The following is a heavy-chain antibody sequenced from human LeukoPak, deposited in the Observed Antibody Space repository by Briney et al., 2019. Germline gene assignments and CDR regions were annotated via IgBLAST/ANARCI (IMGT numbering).Heavy chain of an antibody. Sequence: GASVKVSCKASGGTFSSYAISWVRQAPGQGLEWMGGIIPIFGTANYAQKFQGRVTITADESTSTAYMELSSLRSEDTAVYYCAREFIRQLVWDYYYYYGMDVWGQGTTVTVSS. D-gene: IGHD6-13*01. J-gene: IGHJ6*02. V-gene: IGHV1-69*13. CDR1: GGTFSSYA. CDR2: IIPIFGTA. CDR3: AREFIRQLVWDYYYYYGMDV.